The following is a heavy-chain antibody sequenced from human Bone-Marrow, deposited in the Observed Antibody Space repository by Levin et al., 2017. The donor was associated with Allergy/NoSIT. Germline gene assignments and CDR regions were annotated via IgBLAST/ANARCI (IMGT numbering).Heavy chain of an antibody. CDR1: GYSFTDYY. J-gene: IGHJ4*02. V-gene: IGHV1-46*01. Sequence: GASVKVSCKTSGYSFTDYYIQWVRQAPRQGLEWMGIINANDGSTAYAQRFQGRLTLTTDTSTSTVYMELSSLRSEDAAVYYCATEYFDGTNYNGVWGQGTLVTVSS. D-gene: IGHD3-9*01. CDR3: ATEYFDGTNYNGV. CDR2: INANDGST.